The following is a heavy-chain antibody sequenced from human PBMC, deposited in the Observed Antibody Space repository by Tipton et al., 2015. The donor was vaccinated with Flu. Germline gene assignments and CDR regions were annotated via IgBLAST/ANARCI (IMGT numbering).Heavy chain of an antibody. Sequence: TLSLTCTVSGGSISSAPCYWGWFRQPPGQGLEWIGSMYYSGSTYYNPSLKNRVTISVDTSKNQFSLKLSSVTAADTAVYFCARLSYYDVDLKNFYFDYWGQGALVTVSS. CDR2: MYYSGST. V-gene: IGHV4-39*01. CDR3: ARLSYYDVDLKNFYFDY. J-gene: IGHJ4*02. CDR1: GGSISSAPCY. D-gene: IGHD3-10*02.